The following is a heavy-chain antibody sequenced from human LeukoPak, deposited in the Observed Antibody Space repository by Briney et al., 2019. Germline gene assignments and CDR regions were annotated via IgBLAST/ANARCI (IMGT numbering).Heavy chain of an antibody. D-gene: IGHD1-26*01. V-gene: IGHV3-21*01. J-gene: IGHJ3*02. CDR3: ASHSGSYYGAFDI. CDR2: ISSSSSYI. CDR1: GFTFSSYS. Sequence: GGSLRLSCAASGFTFSSYSMNRVRQAPGKGLEWVSSISSSSSYIYYADSVKGRFTISRDNAKNSLYLQMNSLRAEDTAVYYCASHSGSYYGAFDIWGQGTMVTVSS.